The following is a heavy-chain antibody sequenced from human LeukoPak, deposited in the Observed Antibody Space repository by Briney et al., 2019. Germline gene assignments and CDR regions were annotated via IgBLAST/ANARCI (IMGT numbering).Heavy chain of an antibody. CDR1: GGSISSYY. CDR3: ARHGWELRYPYYFDY. D-gene: IGHD1-26*01. CDR2: IYTSGST. Sequence: SVTLSLTCTVSGGSISSYYWIWIRQPPGKGLEWLGYIYTSGSTNYNPSLKSRVTISVDTSKNQFSLKLSSVTAADTAVYYCARHGWELRYPYYFDYWGQGTLVTVSS. J-gene: IGHJ4*02. V-gene: IGHV4-4*09.